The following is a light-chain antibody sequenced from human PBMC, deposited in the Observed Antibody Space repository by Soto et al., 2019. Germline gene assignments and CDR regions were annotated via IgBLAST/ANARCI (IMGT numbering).Light chain of an antibody. CDR2: DAS. CDR1: QNIGTS. Sequence: EVGFKQSPATLSLSPEERATLSCRAGQNIGTSLVWSQQKPGQSPRLLIYDASHRATGVPARFSGSGSGTDFTLTISGLEPEDFAVYYCQQRSVWPIPFGPVTIAAIK. V-gene: IGKV3-11*01. J-gene: IGKJ3*01. CDR3: QQRSVWPIP.